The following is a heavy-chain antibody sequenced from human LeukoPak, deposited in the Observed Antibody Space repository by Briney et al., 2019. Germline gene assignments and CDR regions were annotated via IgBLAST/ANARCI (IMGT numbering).Heavy chain of an antibody. CDR2: IYYSGST. CDR3: ARHRVLGIAAAPYYFDS. Sequence: PSETLSLTCTVSGGSISSSSYYWGWIRQPPGKGLEWIGSIYYSGSTYYNPSLKSRVTISADTFKNQFSLKLRSVTAADTALYYCARHRVLGIAAAPYYFDSWGQGTLVTVSS. CDR1: GGSISSSSYY. D-gene: IGHD6-13*01. V-gene: IGHV4-39*01. J-gene: IGHJ4*02.